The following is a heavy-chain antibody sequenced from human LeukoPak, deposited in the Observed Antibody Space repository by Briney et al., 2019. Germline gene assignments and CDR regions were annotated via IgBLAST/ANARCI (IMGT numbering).Heavy chain of an antibody. CDR1: GGSISSGDYY. V-gene: IGHV4-30-4*01. J-gene: IGHJ6*02. CDR3: ARHGFGSYGFYGMDV. D-gene: IGHD5-18*01. Sequence: SETLSLTCTVSGGSISSGDYYWSWIRQPPGKGLEWIGYIYYSGSTYYNPSLKSRVTISVDTSKNQFSLKLSSVTAADTAVYYCARHGFGSYGFYGMDVWGQGTTVTVSS. CDR2: IYYSGST.